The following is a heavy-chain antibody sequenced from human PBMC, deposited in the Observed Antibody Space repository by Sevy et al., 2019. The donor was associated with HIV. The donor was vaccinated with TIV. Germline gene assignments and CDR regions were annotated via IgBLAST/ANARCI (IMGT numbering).Heavy chain of an antibody. J-gene: IGHJ5*02. CDR1: GGSISSYY. D-gene: IGHD3-3*01. CDR3: ARHNKHSDFWSDLNWFDP. CDR2: IYYSGST. V-gene: IGHV4-59*08. Sequence: SETLSLTCTVSGGSISSYYWSWIRQPPGKGLEWIGYIYYSGSTNYNPSLKSRVTISVDTSKNQFSLKLSSVTAADTAVYYCARHNKHSDFWSDLNWFDPWGQGTLVTVSS.